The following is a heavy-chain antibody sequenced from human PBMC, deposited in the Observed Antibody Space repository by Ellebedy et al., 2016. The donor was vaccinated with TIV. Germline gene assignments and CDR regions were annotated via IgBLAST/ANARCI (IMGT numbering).Heavy chain of an antibody. CDR2: ISWDGGST. CDR1: GFTFDDYT. CDR3: AKEGSWYAPLDY. D-gene: IGHD6-13*01. J-gene: IGHJ4*02. Sequence: PGGSLRLSCAASGFTFDDYTMHWVRQAPGKGLEWVSLISWDGGSTYYADSVKGRFTISRDNSKNSLYLQMNSLRTEDTALYYCAKEGSWYAPLDYWGQGTLVTVSS. V-gene: IGHV3-43*01.